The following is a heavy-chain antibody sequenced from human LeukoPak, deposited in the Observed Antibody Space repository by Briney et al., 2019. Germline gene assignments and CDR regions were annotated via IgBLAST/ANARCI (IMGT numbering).Heavy chain of an antibody. J-gene: IGHJ4*02. CDR2: IYYSGST. Sequence: SETLSLTCTVSGGSISSSSYYWGLISQPPGKGLELIGSIYYSGSTYYNPSLKSRVTISVDTSKNQFSLKLSSVTAADTAVYYCAREMATINFDYWGQGTLVTVSS. V-gene: IGHV4-39*02. D-gene: IGHD5-24*01. CDR3: AREMATINFDY. CDR1: GGSISSSSYY.